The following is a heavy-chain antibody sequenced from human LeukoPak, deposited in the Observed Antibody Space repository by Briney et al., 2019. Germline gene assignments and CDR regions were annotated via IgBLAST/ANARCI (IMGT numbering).Heavy chain of an antibody. D-gene: IGHD5-12*01. J-gene: IGHJ3*02. Sequence: GGSLRLSCAASGFTFSSYGMHWVRQAPGKGLEWVAFIRYDGSNKYYADSVKGRFTISRDKSKNTLYLQMNSLRAEDTAVYYCAKDRSGYPDAFDIWGQGTMVTVSS. CDR1: GFTFSSYG. CDR3: AKDRSGYPDAFDI. CDR2: IRYDGSNK. V-gene: IGHV3-30*02.